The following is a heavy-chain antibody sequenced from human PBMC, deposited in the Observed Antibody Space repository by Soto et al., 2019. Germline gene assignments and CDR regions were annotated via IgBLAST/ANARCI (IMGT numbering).Heavy chain of an antibody. Sequence: GGSLRLSCAASGFSFTTYAMHWVRQAPGKGLEWVAVISDDGSIKYYADSVKGRFTISRDNSKNTFYLQMNSLRGDDTALYYCARSIETAMDPCDYWGQGALVTVSS. CDR3: ARSIETAMDPCDY. CDR2: ISDDGSIK. CDR1: GFSFTTYA. J-gene: IGHJ4*02. V-gene: IGHV3-30-3*01. D-gene: IGHD5-18*01.